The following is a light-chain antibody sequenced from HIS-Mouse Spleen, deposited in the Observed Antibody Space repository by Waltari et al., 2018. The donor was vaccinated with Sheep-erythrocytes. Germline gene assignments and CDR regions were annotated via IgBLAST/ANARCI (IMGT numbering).Light chain of an antibody. Sequence: DIQLTQSPSFLSASVGDRVTITCRASQGISSYLAWYQQKPGKAPKLLIYAASTLQSGVPSRFSGSGSGTEFTLTISSLQPEDFATYDCQHLNSYPPTLGPGTKVYIK. V-gene: IGKV1-9*01. CDR2: AAS. J-gene: IGKJ3*01. CDR1: QGISSY. CDR3: QHLNSYPPT.